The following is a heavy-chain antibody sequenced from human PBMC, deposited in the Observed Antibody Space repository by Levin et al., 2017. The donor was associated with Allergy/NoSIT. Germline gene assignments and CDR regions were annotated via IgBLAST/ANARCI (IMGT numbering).Heavy chain of an antibody. CDR1: GFTFSDYT. Sequence: ETLSLTCAASGFTFSDYTMNWVRQAPGKGLEWVSSISSSSSYIYYADSVKGRFSISRDNAKNSLFLQMNSLRADDTAVYYCAREWSGDAFDIWGQGTMVTVSS. V-gene: IGHV3-21*01. J-gene: IGHJ3*02. D-gene: IGHD2-15*01. CDR3: AREWSGDAFDI. CDR2: ISSSSSYI.